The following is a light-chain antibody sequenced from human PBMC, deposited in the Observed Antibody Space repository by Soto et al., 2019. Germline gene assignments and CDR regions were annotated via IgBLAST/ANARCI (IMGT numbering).Light chain of an antibody. V-gene: IGLV2-8*01. CDR2: EVN. CDR1: SNDVGYYDY. J-gene: IGLJ1*01. CDR3: SSYAGSNNFV. Sequence: QSVLTQPPSASGSPGQSATISCTGTSNDVGYYDYVSWYQQYPGKAPKLMIYEVNKRPSGVPDRFSGSKSGNTAFLTVSGLRAEDEAEYHCSSYAGSNNFVFGTGTKVTVL.